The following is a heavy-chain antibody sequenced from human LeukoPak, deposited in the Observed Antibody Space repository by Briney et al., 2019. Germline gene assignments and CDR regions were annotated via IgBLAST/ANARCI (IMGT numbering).Heavy chain of an antibody. V-gene: IGHV3-30*02. CDR3: AKDGSWSCTD. J-gene: IGHJ4*02. CDR2: IAHHGNNK. D-gene: IGHD2-8*02. CDR1: GFTFSSSA. Sequence: GGSLRLSCGASGFTFSSSAMHWVRQGPGKGLGWVAYIAHHGNNKYYADSVKGRFTISRDNSKGSLYLQMNSLRADDTAVYYCAKDGSWSCTDWGQGTLVRVSS.